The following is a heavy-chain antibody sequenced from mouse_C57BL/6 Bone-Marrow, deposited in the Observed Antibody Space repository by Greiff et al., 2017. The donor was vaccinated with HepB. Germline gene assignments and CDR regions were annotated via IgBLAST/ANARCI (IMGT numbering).Heavy chain of an antibody. CDR1: GYTFTSYW. Sequence: VQLQESGAELASPGASVTLSCKASGYTFTSYWITWVKQRPGQGLEWIGDIYPGSGSTNYNEKFKSKATLTVDTSSSTAYMQLSSLTSEDSAVYYCASYGDAYWGQGTLVTVSA. CDR3: ASYGDAY. D-gene: IGHD1-1*02. J-gene: IGHJ3*01. CDR2: IYPGSGST. V-gene: IGHV1-55*01.